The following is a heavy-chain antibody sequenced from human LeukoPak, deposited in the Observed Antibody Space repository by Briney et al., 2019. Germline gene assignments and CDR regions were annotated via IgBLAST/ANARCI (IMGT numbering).Heavy chain of an antibody. CDR1: GYTCTSYY. CDR3: ARSDGYNHPFDY. J-gene: IGHJ4*02. D-gene: IGHD5-24*01. V-gene: IGHV1-2*02. Sequence: ASVKVSCKASGYTCTSYYMHWVRQAPGQGLEWMGCINPNSGGTNNAQKFQGRVTMTRDTSISTAYMELSRLRSDDTAVYYCARSDGYNHPFDYWGQGTLVTVSS. CDR2: INPNSGGT.